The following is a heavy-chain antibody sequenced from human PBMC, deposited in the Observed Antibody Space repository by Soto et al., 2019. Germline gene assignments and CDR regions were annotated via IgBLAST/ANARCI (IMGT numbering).Heavy chain of an antibody. CDR1: GGTFSSYA. CDR3: AKVRGDDAFDI. Sequence: ASVKVSCKASGGTFSSYAISWVRQAPGQGLEWMGGIIPIFGTANYAQKFQGRVTITADESTSTAYMELSRLRSDDTAVYYCAKVRGDDAFDIWGQGTMVTVSS. V-gene: IGHV1-69*13. J-gene: IGHJ3*02. D-gene: IGHD3-16*01. CDR2: IIPIFGTA.